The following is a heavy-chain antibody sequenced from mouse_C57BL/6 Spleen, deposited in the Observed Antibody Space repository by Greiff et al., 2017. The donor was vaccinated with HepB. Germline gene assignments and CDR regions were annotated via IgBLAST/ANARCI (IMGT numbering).Heavy chain of an antibody. CDR3: ARPYYDYDLFAY. CDR1: GFTFSSYT. J-gene: IGHJ3*01. V-gene: IGHV5-9*01. Sequence: EVKLMESGGGLVKPGGSLKLSCAASGFTFSSYTMSWVRQTPEKRLEWVATISGGGGNTYYPDSVKGRFTISRDNAKNTLYLQMSSLRSEDTALYYWARPYYDYDLFAYWGQGTLVTVSA. D-gene: IGHD2-4*01. CDR2: ISGGGGNT.